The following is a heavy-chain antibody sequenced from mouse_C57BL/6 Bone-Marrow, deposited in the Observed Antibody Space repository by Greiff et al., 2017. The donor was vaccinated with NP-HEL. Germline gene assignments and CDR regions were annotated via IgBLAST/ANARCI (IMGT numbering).Heavy chain of an antibody. V-gene: IGHV5-12*01. CDR3: ARHMERRAMDY. Sequence: EVMLVESGGGLVQPGGSLKLSCAASGFTFSDYYMYWVRQTPEKRLEWVAYISNGGGSTYYPDTVKGRFTISRDNAKNTLYLQMSRLKSEDTAMYYCARHMERRAMDYWGQGTSVTVSS. CDR1: GFTFSDYY. CDR2: ISNGGGST. D-gene: IGHD1-1*02. J-gene: IGHJ4*01.